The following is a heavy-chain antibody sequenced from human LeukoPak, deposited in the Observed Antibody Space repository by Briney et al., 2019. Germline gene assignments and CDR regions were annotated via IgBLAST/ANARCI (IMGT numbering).Heavy chain of an antibody. V-gene: IGHV3-7*01. D-gene: IGHD2-15*01. CDR2: ISPDGGDK. J-gene: IGHJ4*02. Sequence: GGSLRLSCVASGFTFSTYWMNWVRQAPGKGLERVGTISPDGGDKFYVDSVKGRFTISRDNAKTSLYLQINSLRADETALYFCARGIVVVVGASDHFDYWGQGTLITVST. CDR3: ARGIVVVVGASDHFDY. CDR1: GFTFSTYW.